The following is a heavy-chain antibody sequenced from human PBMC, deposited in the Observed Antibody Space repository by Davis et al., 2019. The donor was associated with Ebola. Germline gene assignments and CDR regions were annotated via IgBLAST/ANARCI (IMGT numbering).Heavy chain of an antibody. V-gene: IGHV3-21*01. CDR3: ARDNRYCSSTSCYPNWFDP. J-gene: IGHJ5*02. CDR2: ISSSSSYI. D-gene: IGHD2-2*01. CDR1: GFTFSSYS. Sequence: PGGSLRLSCAASGFTFSSYSMNWVRQAPGKGLEWVSSISSSSSYIYYADSVKGRFTISRDNAKNSLYLQMNSLRAEDTAVYYCARDNRYCSSTSCYPNWFDPWGQGTLVTVSS.